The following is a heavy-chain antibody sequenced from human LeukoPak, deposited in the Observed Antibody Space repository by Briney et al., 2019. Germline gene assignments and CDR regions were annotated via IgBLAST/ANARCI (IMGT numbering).Heavy chain of an antibody. CDR3: YGGNAEK. D-gene: IGHD4-23*01. J-gene: IGHJ1*01. CDR1: GFAFSSYW. V-gene: IGHV3-74*01. CDR2: INTDGSGT. Sequence: GRSLRLSCAVSGFAFSSYWMHWVRQAPGKGLVWVSGINTDGSGTYYADSVKGRFTISRDNARNTLDLQMNSLRVEDTAVYFCYGGNAEKWGQGTLVTVSS.